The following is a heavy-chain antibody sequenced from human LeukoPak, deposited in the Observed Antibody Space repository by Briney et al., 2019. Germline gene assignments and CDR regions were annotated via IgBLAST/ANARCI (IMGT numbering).Heavy chain of an antibody. Sequence: GASVKVSCKASGYTFTSYAMNWVRQAPGQGLGWMGWISAYNGNTNYAQKLQGRVTMTTDTSTSTAYMELRSLRSDDTAVYYCARGVLGYSSGWYGGSTFFDYWGQGTLVTVSS. CDR2: ISAYNGNT. CDR1: GYTFTSYA. J-gene: IGHJ4*02. D-gene: IGHD6-19*01. V-gene: IGHV1-18*01. CDR3: ARGVLGYSSGWYGGSTFFDY.